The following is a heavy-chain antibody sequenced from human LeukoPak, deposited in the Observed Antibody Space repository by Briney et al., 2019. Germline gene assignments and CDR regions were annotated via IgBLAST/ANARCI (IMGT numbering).Heavy chain of an antibody. CDR1: GFTFSSYE. J-gene: IGHJ4*02. V-gene: IGHV3-48*03. CDR3: ARAIVDHFDY. Sequence: GGSLRLSCAASGFTFSSYEMNWVRQAPGKGLEWVSYISSSGSTIYYADSVKGRFTISRDNAKNSLYLQMNSLRAEDTAVYYCARAIVDHFDYWGQGTLVTVSS. CDR2: ISSSGSTI. D-gene: IGHD3-16*02.